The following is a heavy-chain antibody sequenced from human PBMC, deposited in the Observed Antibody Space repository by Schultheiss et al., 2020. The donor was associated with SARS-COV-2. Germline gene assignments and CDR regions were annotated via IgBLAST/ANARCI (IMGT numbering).Heavy chain of an antibody. J-gene: IGHJ3*02. CDR3: TTDSHAFDI. Sequence: GESLKISCAASGFTFSGSAMHWVRQASGKGLEWVGRIRSKANSYATAYAASVKGRFTISRDDSKNTLYLQMNSLKTEDTAVYYCTTDSHAFDIWGQGTMVTVSS. CDR2: IRSKANSYAT. V-gene: IGHV3-73*01. CDR1: GFTFSGSA. D-gene: IGHD3-22*01.